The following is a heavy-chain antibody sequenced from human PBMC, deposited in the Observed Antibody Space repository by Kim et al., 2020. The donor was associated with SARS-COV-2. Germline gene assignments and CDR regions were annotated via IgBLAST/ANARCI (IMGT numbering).Heavy chain of an antibody. CDR1: GFTFSSYS. Sequence: GGSLRLSCAASGFTFSSYSMNWVRQAPGKGLEWVSSISSSSRYRYYADSVKGRFTISRDNAKNSLYLQMNSLRAEDTAVYYCARDQAGFGVLFRDYWGQGTLVTVSS. CDR3: ARDQAGFGVLFRDY. CDR2: ISSSSRYR. V-gene: IGHV3-21*01. J-gene: IGHJ4*02. D-gene: IGHD3-10*01.